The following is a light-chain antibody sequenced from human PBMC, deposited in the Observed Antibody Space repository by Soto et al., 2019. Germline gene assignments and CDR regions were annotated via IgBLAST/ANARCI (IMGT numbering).Light chain of an antibody. CDR1: QSVSSSY. CDR2: GAS. V-gene: IGKV3D-20*02. Sequence: EIVLTQSPGTLSLSPGERATLSCRASQSVSSSYLAWYQQKPGQAPRLLIYGASSRATGIPDRFSGSGSETDFTLTISSLEPEDFAVYYCQQRKNWQVTFGQGTRLEI. CDR3: QQRKNWQVT. J-gene: IGKJ5*01.